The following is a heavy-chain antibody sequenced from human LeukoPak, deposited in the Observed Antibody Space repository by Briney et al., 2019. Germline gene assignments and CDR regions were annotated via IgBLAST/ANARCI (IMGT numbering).Heavy chain of an antibody. V-gene: IGHV1-69-2*01. CDR1: GYTFTDYY. CDR2: VDPEDGET. D-gene: IGHD3-9*01. CDR3: ATERGYDILTGYYNVEASTRSKPTRYYYYDMDV. J-gene: IGHJ6*03. Sequence: ASVKVSCKVSGYTFTDYYMHWVQQAPGKGLEWMGLVDPEDGETIYAEKFQGRVTITADPSTNTASMELSGLRSEDTAVYYCATERGYDILTGYYNVEASTRSKPTRYYYYDMDVWGKGTTVTVSS.